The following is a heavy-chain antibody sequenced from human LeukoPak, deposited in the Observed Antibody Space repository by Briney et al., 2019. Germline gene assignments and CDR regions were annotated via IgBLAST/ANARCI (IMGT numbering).Heavy chain of an antibody. CDR3: AKEENYYDSSGYYQPVTLDY. D-gene: IGHD3-22*01. J-gene: IGHJ4*02. Sequence: GGPLRLSCAASGFTFSSYAMSWVRQAPGKGLEWVSAISGSGGSTYYADSVKGRFTISRDNSKNTLYLQMNSLRAEDTAVYYCAKEENYYDSSGYYQPVTLDYWGQGTLVTVSS. CDR1: GFTFSSYA. V-gene: IGHV3-23*01. CDR2: ISGSGGST.